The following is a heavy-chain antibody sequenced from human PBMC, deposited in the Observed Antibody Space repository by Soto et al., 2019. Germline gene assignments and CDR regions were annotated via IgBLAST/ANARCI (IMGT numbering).Heavy chain of an antibody. CDR1: GVSVTSYT. D-gene: IGHD2-21*02. V-gene: IGHV4-4*07. Sequence: PSATRSITCIVSGVSVTSYTWSWVRQPANKGLEWIGRVFSSVSATYSPSLKSRVRISMDTPENRISLKLDSVTAADAGVYYCTRDGMTTGDTWGPGTLVTVSS. CDR3: TRDGMTTGDT. J-gene: IGHJ4*02. CDR2: VFSSVSA.